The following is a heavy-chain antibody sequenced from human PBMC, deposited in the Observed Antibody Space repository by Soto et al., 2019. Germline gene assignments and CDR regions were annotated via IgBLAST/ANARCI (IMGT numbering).Heavy chain of an antibody. CDR3: ARSPNYYYYGFDV. Sequence: PSETLSLTCTVSGGSVSSGDYFWSWLRQSPGKRLEWIAYIYYSGSINYNPSLRSRATISVDTSKSQVSLTLTSMTAADAALYYCARSPNYYYYGFDVWGQGIAVTVSS. V-gene: IGHV4-61*08. D-gene: IGHD3-10*01. J-gene: IGHJ6*02. CDR2: IYYSGSI. CDR1: GGSVSSGDYF.